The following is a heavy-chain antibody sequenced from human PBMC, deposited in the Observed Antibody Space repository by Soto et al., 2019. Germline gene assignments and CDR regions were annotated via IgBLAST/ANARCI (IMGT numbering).Heavy chain of an antibody. CDR3: ATAFTYYYYGMDV. Sequence: QVQLVQSGAEVKKPGSSVKVSCKASGGTFSSYTISWVRQAPGQGLEWMGRIIPILGIANYAQKFQGRVTITEDKSTSTAYMELSSLRSEDTVVYYCATAFTYYYYGMDVWGQGTTVTGSS. CDR1: GGTFSSYT. D-gene: IGHD2-15*01. J-gene: IGHJ6*02. CDR2: IIPILGIA. V-gene: IGHV1-69*02.